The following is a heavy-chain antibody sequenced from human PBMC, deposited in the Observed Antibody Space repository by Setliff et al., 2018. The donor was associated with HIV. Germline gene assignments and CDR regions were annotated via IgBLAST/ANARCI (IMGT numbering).Heavy chain of an antibody. CDR1: GGSVSSSSYF. D-gene: IGHD3-22*01. CDR3: ARTPGTHYYDRSANFHYFDY. V-gene: IGHV4-39*02. CDR2: IYYSGTT. Sequence: LSLTCTVSGGSVSSSSYFWGWIRQPPGTGLEWIGNIYYSGTTFYNPSLKSRVSISVDTSTDHFSLKLSSVTAADTAVYYCARTPGTHYYDRSANFHYFDYWGQGALVTAPQ. J-gene: IGHJ4*02.